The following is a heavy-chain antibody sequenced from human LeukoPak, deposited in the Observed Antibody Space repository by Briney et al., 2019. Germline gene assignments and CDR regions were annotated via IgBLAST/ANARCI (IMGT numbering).Heavy chain of an antibody. J-gene: IGHJ4*02. D-gene: IGHD6-13*01. V-gene: IGHV3-15*01. CDR1: GFTFNNAW. CDR3: ILAAAGPAY. CDR2: IRGKTDGETT. Sequence: GGSLRLSCAASGFTFNNAWMTWVRQAPGKGLEWVGRIRGKTDGETTDYAAPVQGRFTISRDDSKDTLYLQMNSLKTEDTAVYYCILAAAGPAYWGQGTLVTVSS.